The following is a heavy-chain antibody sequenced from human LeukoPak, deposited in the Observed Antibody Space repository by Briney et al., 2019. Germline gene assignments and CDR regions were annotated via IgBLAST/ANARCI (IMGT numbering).Heavy chain of an antibody. V-gene: IGHV3-66*01. CDR2: IYSGGST. CDR3: AKERNLEIAVAGTIFDY. D-gene: IGHD6-19*01. J-gene: IGHJ4*02. Sequence: GGSLRLSCAASGFTFSSYAMSWVRQAPGKGLEWVSVIYSGGSTYYTDSVKGRFTISRDNSKNMIYLEMNSLRAEDTAVYYCAKERNLEIAVAGTIFDYWGQGTLVTVSS. CDR1: GFTFSSYA.